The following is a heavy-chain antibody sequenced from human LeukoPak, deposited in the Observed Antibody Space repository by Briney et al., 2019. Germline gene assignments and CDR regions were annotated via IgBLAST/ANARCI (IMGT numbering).Heavy chain of an antibody. CDR1: GGTFSSYA. V-gene: IGHV1-69*04. J-gene: IGHJ6*02. CDR3: ARAYFDGMDV. Sequence: GASVKVSCKASGGTFSSYAISWVRQAPGQGLEWMGRIITIFGIANYAQKFQGRVTITADKSTSTAYMELSSLRSEDTAVYYCARAYFDGMDVWGQGTTVTVSS. CDR2: IITIFGIA.